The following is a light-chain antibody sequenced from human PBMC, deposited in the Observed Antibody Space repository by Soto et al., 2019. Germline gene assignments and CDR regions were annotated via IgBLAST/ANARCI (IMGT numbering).Light chain of an antibody. CDR3: SSYTSISTYV. CDR2: EVS. Sequence: QAVVTQPASVSGSPGQSITISCTGTSSDVGGYDYVSWYQQHPGRAPKLMIYEVSNRPSGVSNRFSGSKSANTASLTISGLQAEDEADYYCSSYTSISTYVFGTGTKLTVL. CDR1: SSDVGGYDY. J-gene: IGLJ1*01. V-gene: IGLV2-14*01.